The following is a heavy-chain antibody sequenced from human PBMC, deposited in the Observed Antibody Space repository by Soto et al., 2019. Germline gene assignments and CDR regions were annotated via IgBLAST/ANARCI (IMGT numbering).Heavy chain of an antibody. CDR3: AMAGNYRYIDA. CDR2: ISSRGSA. V-gene: IGHV4-61*08. CDR1: GGTVSSGGYY. D-gene: IGHD1-7*01. Sequence: SETLSLTCTVSGGTVSSGGYYWSWIRQPPGKGLEWIGYISSRGSANYNPSLKSRVTISVDTSKNQFSLKLTSVTAADTAVYYCAMAGNYRYIDAWGQGTLVTVSS. J-gene: IGHJ4*02.